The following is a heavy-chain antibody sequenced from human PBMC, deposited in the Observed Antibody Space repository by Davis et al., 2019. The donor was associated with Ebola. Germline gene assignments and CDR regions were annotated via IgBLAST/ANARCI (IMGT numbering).Heavy chain of an antibody. CDR2: ISGSGGST. J-gene: IGHJ6*02. CDR3: AKASIGPYYYYGMDV. V-gene: IGHV3-23*01. CDR1: GFTFSSYA. D-gene: IGHD6-6*01. Sequence: GESLKISCAASGFTFSSYAMSWVRQAPGKGLEWVSAISGSGGSTYYADSVKGRFTISRDNSKNTLYLQMNSLRAEDTAVYYCAKASIGPYYYYGMDVWGQGTTVTVSS.